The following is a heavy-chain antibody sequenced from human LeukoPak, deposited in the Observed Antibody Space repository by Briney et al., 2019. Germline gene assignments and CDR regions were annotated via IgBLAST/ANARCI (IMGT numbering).Heavy chain of an antibody. Sequence: PSETLSLTCTVSGGSISSYYWGWIRQPPGKGLEWIGSIYHSGSTYYNLSLKSRVTISVDTSKNQFSLKLSSVTAADTAVYYCARVRISSGSNWFDPWGQGTLVTVSS. D-gene: IGHD1-26*01. J-gene: IGHJ5*02. CDR3: ARVRISSGSNWFDP. CDR1: GGSISSYY. CDR2: IYHSGST. V-gene: IGHV4-38-2*02.